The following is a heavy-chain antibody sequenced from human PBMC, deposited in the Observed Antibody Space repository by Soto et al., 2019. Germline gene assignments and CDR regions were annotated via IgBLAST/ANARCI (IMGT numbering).Heavy chain of an antibody. D-gene: IGHD3-9*01. Sequence: GGSLRLSCAASGFTFSSYSMNWVRQAPGKGLEWVSSISSSSSYIYYAESVKGRFTISRDNAKNSLYLQMNSLRAEDTAVYYCARSATGITIFTFDPWGQGTLVTVSS. CDR3: ARSATGITIFTFDP. CDR1: GFTFSSYS. CDR2: ISSSSSYI. V-gene: IGHV3-21*01. J-gene: IGHJ5*02.